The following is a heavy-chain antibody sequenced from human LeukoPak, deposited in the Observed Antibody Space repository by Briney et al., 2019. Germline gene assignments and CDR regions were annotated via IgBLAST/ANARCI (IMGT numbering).Heavy chain of an antibody. CDR2: ISYDGSNN. Sequence: GGSLRLSCAASGFTFNSYALHWVRQAPGKGLEWVAVISYDGSNNYYGESVKGRFTISRDNSKNMVYLQMNSLRAEDTAVYYCAKSNFDCSSTSCYSGFDYWGQGTLVTVSS. J-gene: IGHJ4*02. CDR1: GFTFNSYA. D-gene: IGHD2-2*01. V-gene: IGHV3-30*04. CDR3: AKSNFDCSSTSCYSGFDY.